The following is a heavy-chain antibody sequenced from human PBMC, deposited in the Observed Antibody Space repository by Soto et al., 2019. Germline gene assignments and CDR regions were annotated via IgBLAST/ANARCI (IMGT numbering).Heavy chain of an antibody. CDR3: ARTGERWILGYYFDY. CDR1: GGSISSGGYY. Sequence: QVQLQESGPGLVKPSQTLSLICSVSGGSISSGGYYWSWIRQHPGKGLEWIGYIYYSGSTYYNPSLKSRVTISVDTSKNQFSLKLSSVTAADTAVYYCARTGERWILGYYFDYWGQGTLVTVSS. CDR2: IYYSGST. D-gene: IGHD2-2*03. J-gene: IGHJ4*02. V-gene: IGHV4-31*03.